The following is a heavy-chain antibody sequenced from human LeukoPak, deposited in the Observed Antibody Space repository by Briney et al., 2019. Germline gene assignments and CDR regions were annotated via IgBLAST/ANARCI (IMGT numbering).Heavy chain of an antibody. D-gene: IGHD3-3*01. CDR3: AKATYYDFWSGYPDY. V-gene: IGHV3-9*01. J-gene: IGHJ4*02. CDR1: GFTFDDYA. Sequence: SLRLSCAASGFTFDDYAMHWVRQAPGKGLEWVSGISWNSGSIAYADSVKGRFTISRNNAKNSLYLQMNSLRAEDTALYYCAKATYYDFWSGYPDYWGREPWSPSPQ. CDR2: ISWNSGSI.